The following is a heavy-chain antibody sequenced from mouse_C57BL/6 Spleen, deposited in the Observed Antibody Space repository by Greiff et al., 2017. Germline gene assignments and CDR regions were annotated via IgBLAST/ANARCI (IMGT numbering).Heavy chain of an antibody. Sequence: QVQLQQPGAELVKPGASVKLSCKASGYTFTSYWMHWVKQRPGQGLEWIGMIHPNSGSTNYHEKFKSKATLTVDKSSSTAYMQLSSLTSEDSAVYYGARPVTTVVEGFAYWGQGTLVTVSA. J-gene: IGHJ3*01. D-gene: IGHD1-1*01. CDR3: ARPVTTVVEGFAY. V-gene: IGHV1-64*01. CDR1: GYTFTSYW. CDR2: IHPNSGST.